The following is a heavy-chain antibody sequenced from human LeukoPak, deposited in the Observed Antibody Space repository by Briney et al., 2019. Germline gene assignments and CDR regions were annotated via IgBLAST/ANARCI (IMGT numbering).Heavy chain of an antibody. CDR3: ARFGGATTGRYSDY. Sequence: ASVKVSCKASGYTFTSYYMHRVRQAPGRGLEWMGIINPSGGSTSYAQKFQGRVTMTRDTSTSTAYMELRSLRSDDTAVYYCARFGGATTGRYSDYWGQGTLVTVSS. V-gene: IGHV1-46*01. CDR2: INPSGGST. CDR1: GYTFTSYY. J-gene: IGHJ4*02. D-gene: IGHD1-26*01.